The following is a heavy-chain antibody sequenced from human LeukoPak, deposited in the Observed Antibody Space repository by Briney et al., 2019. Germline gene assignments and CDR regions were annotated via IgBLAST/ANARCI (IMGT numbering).Heavy chain of an antibody. CDR1: GYTFTSYG. J-gene: IGHJ4*02. Sequence: ASVKVSCKASGYTFTSYGISWVRQAPGQGLEWMGSISPYNGNTKYTERLQGRVIMTTDTSTRTAYMALRSLSSDDTAVFYCARDQDDYTWGSYRPYFDSWGQGTLVTVSS. CDR3: ARDQDDYTWGSYRPYFDS. D-gene: IGHD3-16*02. V-gene: IGHV1-18*04. CDR2: ISPYNGNT.